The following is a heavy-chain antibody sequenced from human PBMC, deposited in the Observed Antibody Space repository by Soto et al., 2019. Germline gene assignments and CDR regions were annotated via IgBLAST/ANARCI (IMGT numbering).Heavy chain of an antibody. Sequence: VQLLESGGGLVQPGGSLRLSCAASGFTFRTYAMRWVRQAPGKGLEWVSAISPSGSNTYYADSVKGRFTISRDNSKNTLYLQMNSLGGEDTAVYYCAKVPPDSYYMDVWGKGTTVAVSS. CDR2: ISPSGSNT. CDR1: GFTFRTYA. J-gene: IGHJ6*03. V-gene: IGHV3-23*01. CDR3: AKVPPDSYYMDV.